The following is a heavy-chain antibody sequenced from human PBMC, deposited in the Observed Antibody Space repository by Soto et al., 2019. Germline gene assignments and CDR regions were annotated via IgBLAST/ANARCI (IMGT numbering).Heavy chain of an antibody. CDR2: IYYSGST. CDR1: GGYISSYY. Sequence: SETLSLTCTVSGGYISSYYWSWIRQPPGKGLEWIGHIYYSGSTTYNPSLKSRVTISVDTSKNSLYLQMNSLRAGDTAVYYCARGVGNWFDPWGQGTLVTVSS. J-gene: IGHJ5*02. D-gene: IGHD1-26*01. CDR3: ARGVGNWFDP. V-gene: IGHV4-59*12.